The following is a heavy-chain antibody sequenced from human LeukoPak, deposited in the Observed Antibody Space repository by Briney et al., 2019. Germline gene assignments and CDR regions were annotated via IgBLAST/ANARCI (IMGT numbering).Heavy chain of an antibody. Sequence: PSETLSLTCTVSGGSINSYYWSWIRQPPGKGLEWIGYIYYIGSTNYNPSLRGRATISVDTSNNQFYLKLSSVTAADTAVYYCARNTAALSHTTIWGQGTLVTVFS. CDR2: IYYIGST. J-gene: IGHJ4*02. D-gene: IGHD6-13*01. CDR1: GGSINSYY. V-gene: IGHV4-59*08. CDR3: ARNTAALSHTTI.